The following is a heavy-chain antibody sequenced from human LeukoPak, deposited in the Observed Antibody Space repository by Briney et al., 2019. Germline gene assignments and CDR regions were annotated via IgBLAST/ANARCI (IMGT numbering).Heavy chain of an antibody. CDR2: ISSSGSTI. J-gene: IGHJ3*02. CDR3: ARVGYSRTWQSGSAFDI. Sequence: PGGSLRLSCAASGFTFSSYEMNWVRQAPGKGLEWVSYISSSGSTIYYADSVKGRFTISRDNAKNSLYLQMNSLRAEDTAVYYCARVGYSRTWQSGSAFDIWGQGTMVTVSS. CDR1: GFTFSSYE. V-gene: IGHV3-48*03. D-gene: IGHD6-13*01.